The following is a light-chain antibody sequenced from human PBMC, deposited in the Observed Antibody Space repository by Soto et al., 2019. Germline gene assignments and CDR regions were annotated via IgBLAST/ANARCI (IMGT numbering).Light chain of an antibody. CDR2: EVS. CDR3: SSYAGSNNLV. V-gene: IGLV2-14*01. Sequence: QSALTQPASVSGSPGQSITISCTGTSSDIGAHNFVSWYQQHPGKAPKLIFYEVSNRPPGLSDRFSGSKSGTTASLTISGLQAEDEADYFCSSYAGSNNLVFGTGTKVTVL. CDR1: SSDIGAHNF. J-gene: IGLJ1*01.